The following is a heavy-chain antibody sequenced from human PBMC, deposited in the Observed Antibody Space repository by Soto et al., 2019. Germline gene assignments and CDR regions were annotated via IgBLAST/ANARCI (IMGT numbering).Heavy chain of an antibody. D-gene: IGHD2-2*02. CDR2: INAGNGKT. CDR1: GYTFTTYA. V-gene: IGHV1-3*01. CDR3: ARAGDDCSTTSCYMIDY. J-gene: IGHJ4*02. Sequence: VASVKVSCKAPGYTFTTYAMHWVRQAPGQRLEWMGWINAGNGKTKYSQKFQGRVTITRDTSATTAYMELSSLRSEDTAVYYCARAGDDCSTTSCYMIDYWGQGTLVTVSS.